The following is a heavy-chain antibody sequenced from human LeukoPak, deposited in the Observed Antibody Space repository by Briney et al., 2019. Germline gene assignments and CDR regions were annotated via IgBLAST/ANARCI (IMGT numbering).Heavy chain of an antibody. CDR1: GFTFSSYA. J-gene: IGHJ5*02. CDR2: IKQDGSEK. V-gene: IGHV3-7*01. D-gene: IGHD1-26*01. CDR3: ARDQLATIPYNWFDP. Sequence: PGGSLRLSCAASGFTFSSYAMSWVRQAPGKGLEWVANIKQDGSEKYYVDSVKGRFTISRDNAKNSLYLQMNSLRAEDTAVYYCARDQLATIPYNWFDPWGQGTLVTVSS.